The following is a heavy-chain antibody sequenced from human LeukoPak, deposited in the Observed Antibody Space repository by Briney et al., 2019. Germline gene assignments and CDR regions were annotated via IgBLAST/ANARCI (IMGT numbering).Heavy chain of an antibody. CDR2: IIPILGIA. Sequence: SVKVFCKASGGTFSSYAISWVRQAPGQGLEWMGRIIPILGIANYAQKFQGRVTITADKSTSTAYMELSSLRSEDTAVYYCARVKYGSGSYSDYWGQGTLVTVSS. CDR3: ARVKYGSGSYSDY. CDR1: GGTFSSYA. V-gene: IGHV1-69*04. D-gene: IGHD3-10*01. J-gene: IGHJ4*02.